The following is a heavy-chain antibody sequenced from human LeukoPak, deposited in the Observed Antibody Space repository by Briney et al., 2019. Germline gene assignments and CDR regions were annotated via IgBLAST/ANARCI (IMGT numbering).Heavy chain of an antibody. CDR2: ISYDGNNK. CDR3: AKALYSSGNFFDY. Sequence: PGGSLRLSCAVSGFTFSNYGMHWVRRAPGKGLEWVAFISYDGNNKYYGDSVKGRFTISRDNSKNTLYLQMNSLRVEDTAVYYCAKALYSSGNFFDYWGQGTLVAVSS. V-gene: IGHV3-30*18. J-gene: IGHJ4*02. CDR1: GFTFSNYG. D-gene: IGHD6-19*01.